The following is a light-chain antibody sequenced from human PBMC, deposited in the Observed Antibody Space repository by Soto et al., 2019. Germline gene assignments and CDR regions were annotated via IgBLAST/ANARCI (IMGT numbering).Light chain of an antibody. Sequence: DIQMTQSPSSLSASVGDRVTITCRASQSISNYLNWYQHKPGKAPKLLIYAASSLQSGVPSRISGSGSGTDFTLTISGLQPEDFAVYYCQQYGSSPPFTFGGGTKVEIK. J-gene: IGKJ4*01. V-gene: IGKV1-39*01. CDR2: AAS. CDR3: QQYGSSPPFT. CDR1: QSISNY.